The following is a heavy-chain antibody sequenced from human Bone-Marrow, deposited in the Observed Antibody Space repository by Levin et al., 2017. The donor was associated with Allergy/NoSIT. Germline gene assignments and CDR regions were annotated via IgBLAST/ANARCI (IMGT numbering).Heavy chain of an antibody. J-gene: IGHJ4*02. CDR1: GYTFTSYY. D-gene: IGHD5-24*01. Sequence: ASVKVSCKASGYTFTSYYMHWVRQAPGQGLEWMGIINPSGGSTSYAQKFQGRVTMTRDTSTSTVYMELSSLRSEDTAVYYCASLEGDGYNSWPIDYWGQGTLVTVSS. CDR2: INPSGGST. CDR3: ASLEGDGYNSWPIDY. V-gene: IGHV1-46*01.